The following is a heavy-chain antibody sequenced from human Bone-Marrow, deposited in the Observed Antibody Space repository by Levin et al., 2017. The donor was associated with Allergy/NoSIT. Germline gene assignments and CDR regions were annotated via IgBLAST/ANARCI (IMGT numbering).Heavy chain of an antibody. CDR1: GFTLSTYE. V-gene: IGHV3-48*03. J-gene: IGHJ6*02. CDR3: ARDLNTYHNDSRIFNYYYAMDV. CDR2: ISGSGTTM. Sequence: GESLKISCAGSGFTLSTYEMNWVRQAPGKGLEWVSYISGSGTTMYYADSVKGRFSISRDIAKNSLYLQMNSLRVEDTAVYYCARDLNTYHNDSRIFNYYYAMDVWGQGTTVNVSS. D-gene: IGHD3-22*01.